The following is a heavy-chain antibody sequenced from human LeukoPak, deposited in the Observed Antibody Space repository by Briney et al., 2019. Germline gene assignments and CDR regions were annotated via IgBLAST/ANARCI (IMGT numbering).Heavy chain of an antibody. V-gene: IGHV1-18*01. CDR1: GYTFTSYG. CDR3: AREETYYDSSGYYHYWYFDL. D-gene: IGHD3-22*01. CDR2: ISAYNGNT. J-gene: IGHJ2*01. Sequence: ASVKVSCKASGYTFTSYGISWVRQAPGQGREWMGRISAYNGNTNYPQKIQGRVTMTSATSISTGYMELSRLRSDDTAVYYCAREETYYDSSGYYHYWYFDLWGRGTLVTVSS.